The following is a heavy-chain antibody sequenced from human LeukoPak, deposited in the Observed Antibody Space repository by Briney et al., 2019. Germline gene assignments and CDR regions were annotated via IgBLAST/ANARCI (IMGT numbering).Heavy chain of an antibody. Sequence: PSETLSLTCAVYGGSFSGYYWSWIRQPPGKGLEWIGEINHSGSTNYNPSLKSRVTISVDTSKSQFSLKLSSVTAADTAVYYCARHGGVRALDYWGQGTLVTVSS. J-gene: IGHJ4*02. CDR3: ARHGGVRALDY. CDR1: GGSFSGYY. D-gene: IGHD2-8*02. CDR2: INHSGST. V-gene: IGHV4-34*01.